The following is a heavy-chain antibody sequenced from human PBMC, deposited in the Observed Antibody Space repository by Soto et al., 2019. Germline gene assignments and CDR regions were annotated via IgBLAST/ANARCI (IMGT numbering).Heavy chain of an antibody. Sequence: SLRLSCAASGFTFSSYWMHWVRQAPGKGLMWVSRINSDGSSTSYADSVKGRFTISRDNAKNTLYLQMNSLRAEDTAVYYCARDSSGWYDNWFDPWGQGTLVTVSS. D-gene: IGHD6-19*01. V-gene: IGHV3-74*01. CDR3: ARDSSGWYDNWFDP. J-gene: IGHJ5*02. CDR2: INSDGSST. CDR1: GFTFSSYW.